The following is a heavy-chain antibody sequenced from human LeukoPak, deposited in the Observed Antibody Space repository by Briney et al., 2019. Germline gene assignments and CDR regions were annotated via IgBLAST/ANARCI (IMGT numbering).Heavy chain of an antibody. CDR2: IGGSGDST. CDR1: GFTFNNFA. D-gene: IGHD3-22*01. Sequence: PGGSLRLSCAASGFTFNNFAMIWVRQAPGKGLEWVSAIGGSGDSTFYADSVKGRFTISRDNSKNTLYLQMNSLRAEDTAVYYCARDPGDSSGYYYFDYWGQGTLVTVSS. J-gene: IGHJ4*02. CDR3: ARDPGDSSGYYYFDY. V-gene: IGHV3-23*01.